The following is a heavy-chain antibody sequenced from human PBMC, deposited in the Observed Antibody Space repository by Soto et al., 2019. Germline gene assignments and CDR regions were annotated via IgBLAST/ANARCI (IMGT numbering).Heavy chain of an antibody. CDR3: AREGRQGDYGDSELSYYYYGMDV. CDR1: GGTFSSYA. CDR2: IIPIFGTA. D-gene: IGHD4-17*01. J-gene: IGHJ6*02. Sequence: ASVKVSCKASGGTFSSYAISWVRQAPGQGLEWMGGIIPIFGTANYAQKFQGRVTITADESTSTAYMELSSLRSEDTAVYYCAREGRQGDYGDSELSYYYYGMDVWGQGTTVTVSS. V-gene: IGHV1-69*13.